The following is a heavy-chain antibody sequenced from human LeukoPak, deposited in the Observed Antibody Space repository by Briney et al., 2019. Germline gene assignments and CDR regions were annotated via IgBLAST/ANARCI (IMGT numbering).Heavy chain of an antibody. CDR2: IYYSGST. J-gene: IGHJ4*02. CDR3: ASHYSSGYYLTLYYFDY. Sequence: PSETLSLTCTVSGGSISSYYWSWIRQPPGKGLEWIGDIYYSGSTNYNPSLRSRVTISVDTSKNQFSLRLSSVTAADTAVYYCASHYSSGYYLTLYYFDYWGQGTLVTVSS. CDR1: GGSISSYY. V-gene: IGHV4-59*08. D-gene: IGHD3-22*01.